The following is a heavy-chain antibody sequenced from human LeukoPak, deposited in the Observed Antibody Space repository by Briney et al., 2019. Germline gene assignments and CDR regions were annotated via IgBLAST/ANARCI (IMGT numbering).Heavy chain of an antibody. J-gene: IGHJ6*03. V-gene: IGHV4-4*09. D-gene: IGHD4-17*01. CDR3: ASTTTTYYSYFYYYMGV. Sequence: SETLSLTCTVSGGSISSYYWSWIRQPPGKGLEWIGYIYSSGSTYYNPSLNSRVTISVDTSKNQFSLKLTSATAADTAVYYCASTTTTYYSYFYYYMGVWGKGTTVTVSS. CDR1: GGSISSYY. CDR2: IYSSGST.